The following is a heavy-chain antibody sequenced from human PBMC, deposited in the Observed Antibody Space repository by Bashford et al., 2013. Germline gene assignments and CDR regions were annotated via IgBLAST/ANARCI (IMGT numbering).Heavy chain of an antibody. J-gene: IGHJ5*02. Sequence: SGSVKVSCQASGYTFSGYYIHWVRQAPGQGLEWMGWINPNSGGTNYAQKFQGRVTMTRDTSISTAYMELSRLRSDDTAVYYCARSWYDRSGYYWFDPWGQGTQVTVSS. CDR3: ARSWYDRSGYYWFDP. D-gene: IGHD3-22*01. V-gene: IGHV1-2*02. CDR1: GYTFSGYY. CDR2: INPNSGGT.